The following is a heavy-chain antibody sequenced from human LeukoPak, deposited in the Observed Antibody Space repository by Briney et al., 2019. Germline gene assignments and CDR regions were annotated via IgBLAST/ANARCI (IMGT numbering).Heavy chain of an antibody. CDR2: IYYSGST. D-gene: IGHD6-13*01. CDR1: GGSISSSSYY. Sequence: PSETLSLTCTVSGGSISSSSYYWGWIRQPPGKGLEWIGSIYYSGSTYYNPSPKSRVTISVDTSKNQFSLKLSSVTAADTAVYYCARLSSSSRGAGGYWGQGTLVTVSS. J-gene: IGHJ4*02. CDR3: ARLSSSSRGAGGY. V-gene: IGHV4-39*07.